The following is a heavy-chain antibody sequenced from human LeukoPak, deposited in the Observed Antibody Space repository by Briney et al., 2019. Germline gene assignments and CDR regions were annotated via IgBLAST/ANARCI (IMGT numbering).Heavy chain of an antibody. CDR1: GFTFSSSW. J-gene: IGHJ6*02. V-gene: IGHV3-15*01. Sequence: GGSLRLSCAASGFTFSSSWMNWVRQAPGKGLEWVGRIKSKTDGGTTDYAALVKGRFTISRDDSKNTLYLQMNSLKTEDTAVYYCTTYGSWLADYYYGMDVWGQGTTVTVSS. D-gene: IGHD5-12*01. CDR3: TTYGSWLADYYYGMDV. CDR2: IKSKTDGGTT.